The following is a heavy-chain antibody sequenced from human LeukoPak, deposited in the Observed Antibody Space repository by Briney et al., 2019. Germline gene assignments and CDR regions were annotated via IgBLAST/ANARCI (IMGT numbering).Heavy chain of an antibody. CDR1: GGSISSYY. J-gene: IGHJ4*02. Sequence: SETLSLTCTVSGGSISSYYWSWIRQPPGKGLEWIGYIYYSGSSNYNPSLKSRVTISVDTSKNQFSLKLSSVTAADTAVYYCARGGEDPFDYWGQGTLVTVSS. CDR3: ARGGEDPFDY. V-gene: IGHV4-59*12. CDR2: IYYSGSS. D-gene: IGHD3-10*01.